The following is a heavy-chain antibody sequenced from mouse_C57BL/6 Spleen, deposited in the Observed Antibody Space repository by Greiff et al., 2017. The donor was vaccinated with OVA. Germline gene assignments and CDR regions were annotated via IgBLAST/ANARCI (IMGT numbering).Heavy chain of an antibody. CDR3: ARPLTTVVATPDY. CDR1: GFTFSDYG. Sequence: EVKVVESGGGLVKPGGSLKLSCAASGFTFSDYGMHWVRQAPEKGLEWVAYISSGSSTIYYADTVKGRFTISRDNAKNTLFLQMTSLRSEDTAMYYCARPLTTVVATPDYWGQGTTLTVSS. D-gene: IGHD1-1*01. CDR2: ISSGSSTI. J-gene: IGHJ2*01. V-gene: IGHV5-17*01.